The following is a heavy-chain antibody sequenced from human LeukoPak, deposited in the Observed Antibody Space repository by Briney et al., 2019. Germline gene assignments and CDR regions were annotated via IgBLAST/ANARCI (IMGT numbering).Heavy chain of an antibody. D-gene: IGHD2-2*02. V-gene: IGHV1-24*01. CDR1: GYTLTELS. CDR2: FDPEDGET. J-gene: IGHJ6*03. CDR3: ARDKDIVVVPAAIHNYYYYYMDV. Sequence: ASVKVSCKVSGYTLTELSMHWVRQAPGKGLEWMGGFDPEDGETIYAQKFQGRVTMTEDTFTDTAYMELSSLRSEDTAVYYCARDKDIVVVPAAIHNYYYYYMDVWGKGTTVTVSS.